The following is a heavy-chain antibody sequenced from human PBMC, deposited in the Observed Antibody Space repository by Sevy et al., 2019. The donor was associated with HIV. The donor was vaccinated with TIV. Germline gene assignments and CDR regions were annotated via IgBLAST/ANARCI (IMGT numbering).Heavy chain of an antibody. D-gene: IGHD1-1*01. CDR1: GFTFDDYA. CDR2: ISWDGGSA. J-gene: IGHJ6*02. Sequence: GGSLRLSCAASGFTFDDYAMHWVRQAPGKGLEWVSLISWDGGSAYYADSVKGRFTISRDNSKNSLYLQMNSLRAEDTALYYCAKDRNHGMDVWGQGTTVTVSS. CDR3: AKDRNHGMDV. V-gene: IGHV3-43D*04.